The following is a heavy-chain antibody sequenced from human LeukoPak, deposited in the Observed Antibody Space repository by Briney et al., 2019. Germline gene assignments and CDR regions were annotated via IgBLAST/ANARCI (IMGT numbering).Heavy chain of an antibody. CDR1: GFTFSNYA. D-gene: IGHD3-10*01. V-gene: IGHV3-23*01. J-gene: IGHJ4*02. Sequence: GGSLRLSCAASGFTFSNYAMNWVRRAPGKGLEWVSAITGSGGSTYYADSVKGRFTISRDNSKNTLYLQMNSLRAEDTALYYCAKKLKGTYGSGTIDYWGQGTLVTVSS. CDR2: ITGSGGST. CDR3: AKKLKGTYGSGTIDY.